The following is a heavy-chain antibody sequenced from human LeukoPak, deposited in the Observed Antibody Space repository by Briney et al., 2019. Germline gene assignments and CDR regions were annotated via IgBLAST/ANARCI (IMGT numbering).Heavy chain of an antibody. CDR1: GFSFSSSA. CDR3: ARDPCGSTTCYLKS. CDR2: ISGSGGST. D-gene: IGHD2-2*01. V-gene: IGHV3-23*01. J-gene: IGHJ5*02. Sequence: GGSLRLSCAASGFSFSSSAMNWVRQAPGKGLDWVSYISGSGGSTYYADSVKGRFTISRDNAKSSVYLQMNRLSAEDTAIYYCARDPCGSTTCYLKSWGQGTLVTVSS.